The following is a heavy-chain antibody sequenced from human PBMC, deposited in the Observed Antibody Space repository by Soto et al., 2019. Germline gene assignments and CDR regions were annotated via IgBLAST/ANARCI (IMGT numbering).Heavy chain of an antibody. CDR1: GFTFSSYA. Sequence: VQLVESGGGVVQPGRSLRLSCAASGFTFSSYAMHWVRQAPGKGLEWVAVISYDGSNKYYADSVKGRFTISRDNSKNTLYLQMNSLRAEDTAVYYCARDLYCSSTSCRHSDYWGQGTLVTVSS. CDR3: ARDLYCSSTSCRHSDY. CDR2: ISYDGSNK. J-gene: IGHJ4*02. D-gene: IGHD2-2*01. V-gene: IGHV3-30-3*01.